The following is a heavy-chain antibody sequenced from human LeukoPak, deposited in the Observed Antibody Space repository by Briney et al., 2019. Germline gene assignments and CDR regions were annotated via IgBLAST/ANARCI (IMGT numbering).Heavy chain of an antibody. CDR1: GGSISSSSYY. V-gene: IGHV4-39*07. J-gene: IGHJ4*02. Sequence: SATLSLTCTVSGGSISSSSYYWGWIRPPPGKGLEWIGSIYYSGSTYYNPSLKSRVTISVDTSKNQFSLKLSSVTAADTAMYYCARNSALTGTTDYWGQGTLVTVSS. CDR2: IYYSGST. D-gene: IGHD1-7*01. CDR3: ARNSALTGTTDY.